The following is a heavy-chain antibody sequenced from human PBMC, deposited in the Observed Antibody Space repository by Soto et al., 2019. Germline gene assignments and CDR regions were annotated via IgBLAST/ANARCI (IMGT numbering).Heavy chain of an antibody. CDR1: GFTFSSYG. D-gene: IGHD6-19*01. Sequence: QVQLVESGGGVVQPGRSLRLSCAASGFTFSSYGMHWVRQAPGKGLEWVAVISYDGSNKYYADSVKGRFTISRDNSKNTLYLQMNSLRAEDTAVYYCAKGRVSRGPSYYYYCMDVWGQGTTVTVSS. V-gene: IGHV3-30*18. CDR3: AKGRVSRGPSYYYYCMDV. CDR2: ISYDGSNK. J-gene: IGHJ6*02.